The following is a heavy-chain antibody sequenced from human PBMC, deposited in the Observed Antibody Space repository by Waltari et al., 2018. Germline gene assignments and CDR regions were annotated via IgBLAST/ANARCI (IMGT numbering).Heavy chain of an antibody. CDR1: GFTVSSNY. V-gene: IGHV3-53*01. J-gene: IGHJ4*02. Sequence: EVQLVESGGGLIQPGGSLRLSCAASGFTVSSNYMSWVRQAQGKGLEWVSVIYSGGSTYYADSVKGRFTISRDNSKNTLYLQMNSLRAEDTAVYYCARVGYDILTGYSPFDYWGQGTLVTVSS. D-gene: IGHD3-9*01. CDR2: IYSGGST. CDR3: ARVGYDILTGYSPFDY.